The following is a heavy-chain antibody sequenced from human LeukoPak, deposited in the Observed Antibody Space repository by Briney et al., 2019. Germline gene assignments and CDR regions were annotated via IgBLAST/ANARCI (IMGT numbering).Heavy chain of an antibody. CDR1: GYTFTSYG. CDR3: NLVGATGGEDY. Sequence: APVKVSCKASGYTFTSYGISWVRPAPGQGLEWMGWISAYNGNTNYAQKLQGRVTMTTDTSTSTAYMELRSLRSDDTAVYYCNLVGATGGEDYWGQGTLVTVSS. D-gene: IGHD1-26*01. J-gene: IGHJ4*02. V-gene: IGHV1-18*01. CDR2: ISAYNGNT.